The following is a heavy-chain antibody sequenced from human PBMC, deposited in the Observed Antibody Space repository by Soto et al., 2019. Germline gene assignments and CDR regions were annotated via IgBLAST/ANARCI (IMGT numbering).Heavy chain of an antibody. CDR3: VRGTAIARQHFDC. V-gene: IGHV3-30*03. CDR2: TSADGTDK. CDR1: GFSFSSYG. Sequence: QVQLVESGGGVVQPGRSLRLSCAASGFSFSSYGMHWVHQTPGKGLEWVAVTSADGTDKYYADSVKGRFTISRDNSKNTLYLQMNSLGVEDTAVYYCVRGTAIARQHFDCWGQGTLVTVSS. J-gene: IGHJ4*02. D-gene: IGHD6-6*01.